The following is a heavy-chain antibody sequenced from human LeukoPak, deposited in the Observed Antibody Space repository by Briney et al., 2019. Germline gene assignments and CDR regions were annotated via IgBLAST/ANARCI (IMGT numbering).Heavy chain of an antibody. V-gene: IGHV3-15*01. CDR1: GFTFSNAW. J-gene: IGHJ4*02. CDR2: IKSKTDGGTT. CDR3: TTSQRPYTYYDFWSGYYPFVY. Sequence: GGSLRLSCAASGFTFSNAWMSWVRQAPGKGLEWVCRIKSKTDGGTTDYAAPVKGRFTISRDDSTNTLYLQMNSLKTEDTAVYYCTTSQRPYTYYDFWSGYYPFVYWGQGTLVTVSS. D-gene: IGHD3-3*01.